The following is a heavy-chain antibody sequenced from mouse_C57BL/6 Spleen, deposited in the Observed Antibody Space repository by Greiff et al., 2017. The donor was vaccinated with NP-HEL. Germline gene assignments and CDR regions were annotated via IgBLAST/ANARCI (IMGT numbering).Heavy chain of an antibody. CDR1: GIDFSRYW. CDR3: AIPRNYGPMDY. V-gene: IGHV4-1*01. J-gene: IGHJ4*01. CDR2: INPDSSRI. Sequence: EVKLMESGGGLVQPGGSLKLSCAASGIDFSRYWMSWVRRAPGKGLEWIGEINPDSSRINYAPYLKDKFIISRDNAKKTLYLQMSKVRSEDTALYYCAIPRNYGPMDYWGQGTSVTVSS. D-gene: IGHD1-1*01.